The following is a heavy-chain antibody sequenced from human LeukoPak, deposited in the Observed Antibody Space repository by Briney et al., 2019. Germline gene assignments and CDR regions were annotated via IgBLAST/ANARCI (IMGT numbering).Heavy chain of an antibody. CDR2: IYSGGST. J-gene: IGHJ4*02. V-gene: IGHV3-53*01. D-gene: IGHD5-12*01. CDR3: AREGGYVFDY. Sequence: GGSLRLSCAVSGFTVSRNYMSWVRQAPGKGLEWVSVIYSGGSTDYADSVKGRFTISRDNSKNTVYLQMNSLRPEDTAMYYCAREGGYVFDYWGQGTLVTVSS. CDR1: GFTVSRNY.